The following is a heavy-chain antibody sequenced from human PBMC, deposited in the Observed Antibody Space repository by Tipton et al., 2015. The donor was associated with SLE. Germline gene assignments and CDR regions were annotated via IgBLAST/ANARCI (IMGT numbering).Heavy chain of an antibody. Sequence: GSLRLSCAASGFTSDDYTMHWVRQAPGKGLEWVSLISWDGGSTYYADSVKGRFTISRDNSKNSLYLQMNSLRTEDTALYYCAKDGGRSTLDNWGQGTLVTVSS. D-gene: IGHD2-2*01. J-gene: IGHJ4*02. CDR2: ISWDGGST. CDR1: GFTSDDYT. CDR3: AKDGGRSTLDN. V-gene: IGHV3-43*01.